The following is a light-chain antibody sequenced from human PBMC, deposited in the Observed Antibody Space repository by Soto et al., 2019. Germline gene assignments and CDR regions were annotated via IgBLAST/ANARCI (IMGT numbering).Light chain of an antibody. CDR2: RNN. Sequence: QSVLTQAPSASAAPGQRVTISCSGSSSNIGRSYVSWYQQLPGVAPKVVIYRNNQRPSGVPDRFSASKSGSSASLAISGLRSEDEADYYCASWDDTLSGWVFGGVTKLTVL. V-gene: IGLV1-47*01. CDR3: ASWDDTLSGWV. J-gene: IGLJ3*02. CDR1: SSNIGRSY.